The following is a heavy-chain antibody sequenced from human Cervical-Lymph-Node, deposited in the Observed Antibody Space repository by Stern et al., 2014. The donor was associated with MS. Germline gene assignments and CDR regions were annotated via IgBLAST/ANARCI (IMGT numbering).Heavy chain of an antibody. D-gene: IGHD3-3*01. CDR3: TRERVAAPAFDI. J-gene: IGHJ3*02. Sequence: VQLVQSGADVKKPGASVTVSCQASGYTFSSGSYEINWVRQATGQGLAWMGWMSPNTGKTAYAQKFQGRVIMTRNTSISTAYMELSSLGFEDTAVYYCTRERVAAPAFDIWGQGTMVTVSS. V-gene: IGHV1-8*01. CDR2: MSPNTGKT. CDR1: GYTFSSGSYE.